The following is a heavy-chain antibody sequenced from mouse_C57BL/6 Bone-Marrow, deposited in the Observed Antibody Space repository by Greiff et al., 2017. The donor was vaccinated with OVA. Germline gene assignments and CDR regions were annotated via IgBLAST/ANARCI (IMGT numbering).Heavy chain of an antibody. Sequence: QVHVKQPGAELVMPGASVKLSCKASGYTFTSYWMHWVKQRPGQGLEWIGEIDPSDSYTNYNQKFKGKSTLTVDKSSSTAYMQLSSLTSEDSAVYYCAREGDYYGSSLAWFAYWGQGTLVTVSA. CDR1: GYTFTSYW. CDR3: AREGDYYGSSLAWFAY. CDR2: IDPSDSYT. J-gene: IGHJ3*01. D-gene: IGHD1-1*01. V-gene: IGHV1-69*01.